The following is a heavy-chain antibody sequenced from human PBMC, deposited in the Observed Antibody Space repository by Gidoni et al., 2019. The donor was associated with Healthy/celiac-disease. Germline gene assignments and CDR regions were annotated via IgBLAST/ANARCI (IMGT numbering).Heavy chain of an antibody. J-gene: IGHJ6*02. V-gene: IGHV4-61*02. D-gene: IGHD2-2*02. CDR3: ARDRVFDCSSTSCYTGVYGMDV. CDR2: IYTSGST. CDR1: GGSISSGSYY. Sequence: QVQLQESCPGLVKPSQTLSLTCTVSGGSISSGSYYWSWTRQPAGKGLEWIGRIYTSGSTNYNPSLKSRVTISVDTSKNQFSLKLSSVTAADTAVYYCARDRVFDCSSTSCYTGVYGMDVWGQGTTVTVSS.